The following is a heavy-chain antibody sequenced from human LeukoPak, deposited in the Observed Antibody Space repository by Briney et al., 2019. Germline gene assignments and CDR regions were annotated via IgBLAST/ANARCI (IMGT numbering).Heavy chain of an antibody. Sequence: SGGSLRLSCAASGFTFSNAWMSWVRQAPGKGLEWVSSISSSSSYIYYADSVKGRFTISRDNAKNSLYLQMNSLRAEDTAVYYCARDSYVAAGAIDYWGQGILVTV. V-gene: IGHV3-21*01. D-gene: IGHD6-13*01. J-gene: IGHJ4*02. CDR3: ARDSYVAAGAIDY. CDR2: ISSSSSYI. CDR1: GFTFSNAW.